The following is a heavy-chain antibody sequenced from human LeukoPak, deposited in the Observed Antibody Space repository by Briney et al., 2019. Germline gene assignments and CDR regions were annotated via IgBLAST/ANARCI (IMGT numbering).Heavy chain of an antibody. V-gene: IGHV3-33*01. CDR2: IWYDGXNK. Sequence: GGSLRLSCAASGFTFSSYGMXWVXXAPGKXLEWVAXIWYDGXNKYYVDSVKGRFTISRDNSKNTLYLQMNSLRAEDTAVYYCARDQNEGYGDYFYYFDYWGQGTLVTVSS. CDR3: ARDQNEGYGDYFYYFDY. J-gene: IGHJ4*02. D-gene: IGHD4-17*01. CDR1: GFTFSSYG.